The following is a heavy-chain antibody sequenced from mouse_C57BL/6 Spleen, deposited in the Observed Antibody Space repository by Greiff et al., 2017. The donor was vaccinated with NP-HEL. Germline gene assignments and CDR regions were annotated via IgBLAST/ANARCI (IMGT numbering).Heavy chain of an antibody. CDR2: IDPEDGET. CDR3: ARRELLRYQYYFDY. CDR1: GFNIKDYY. V-gene: IGHV14-2*01. Sequence: EVQLQQSGAELVKPGASVKLSCTASGFNIKDYYMHWVKQRTEQGLEWIGRIDPEDGETKYAPKFQGKATITADTSSNTAYLQLSSLTSEDTAVYYCARRELLRYQYYFDYWGQGTTLTVSS. D-gene: IGHD1-1*01. J-gene: IGHJ2*01.